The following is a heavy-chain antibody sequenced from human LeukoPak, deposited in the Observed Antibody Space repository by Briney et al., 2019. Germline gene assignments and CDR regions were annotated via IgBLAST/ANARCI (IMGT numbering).Heavy chain of an antibody. D-gene: IGHD3-22*01. V-gene: IGHV3-21*01. J-gene: IGHJ4*02. CDR1: GFTFSSYN. CDR2: ISLSSTYI. Sequence: GGSLRLSCAASGFTFSSYNMNWVRLAPGKGLEWVSSISLSSTYIFYADSVKGRFTISRDNAKNSLYLQMNSLRAEDTAVYYCATGKHYYDSSGYYFYYFDYWGQGTLVTVSS. CDR3: ATGKHYYDSSGYYFYYFDY.